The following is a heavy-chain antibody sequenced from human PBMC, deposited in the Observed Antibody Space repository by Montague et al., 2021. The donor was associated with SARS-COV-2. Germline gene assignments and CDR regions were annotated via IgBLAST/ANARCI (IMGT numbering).Heavy chain of an antibody. Sequence: QSGAEVKKSGESLRISCKGSGYSFTSYWISWVRQMPGKGLEWMGRIDPSDSYTNYSPSFQGNVTISADKSISTAYLQWSSLKASDTAMYYCARRSYSSSWYDYWGQGTLVTVSS. CDR2: IDPSDSYT. CDR1: GYSFTSYW. D-gene: IGHD6-13*01. J-gene: IGHJ4*02. CDR3: ARRSYSSSWYDY. V-gene: IGHV5-10-1*01.